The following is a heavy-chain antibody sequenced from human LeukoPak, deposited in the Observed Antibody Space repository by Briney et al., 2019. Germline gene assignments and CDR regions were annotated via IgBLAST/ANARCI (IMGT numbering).Heavy chain of an antibody. CDR1: GGSISSYY. Sequence: PSETLSLTCTVSGGSISSYYWSWIRQPPGKGLEWIGYIYYSGSTNYNPSLKSRVTMSVDTSKNQFSLKLSSVTAADTAVYYCARAPEQWPVDYWGQGTLVTVSS. D-gene: IGHD6-19*01. J-gene: IGHJ4*02. CDR3: ARAPEQWPVDY. CDR2: IYYSGST. V-gene: IGHV4-59*01.